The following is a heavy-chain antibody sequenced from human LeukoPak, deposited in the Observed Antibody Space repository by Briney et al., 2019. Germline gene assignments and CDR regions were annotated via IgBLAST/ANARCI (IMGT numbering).Heavy chain of an antibody. V-gene: IGHV1-2*06. Sequence: ASVKVSCKASGYTFTGYHMHWVRQAPGQGLEWMGRINPNTGGTDYAQKFQGRVTMPRDTSISTAYMDLSRLRSDDTAVYYCARDYCSSTSCLFDCWGQGTLVTVSS. D-gene: IGHD2-2*01. CDR2: INPNTGGT. J-gene: IGHJ4*02. CDR1: GYTFTGYH. CDR3: ARDYCSSTSCLFDC.